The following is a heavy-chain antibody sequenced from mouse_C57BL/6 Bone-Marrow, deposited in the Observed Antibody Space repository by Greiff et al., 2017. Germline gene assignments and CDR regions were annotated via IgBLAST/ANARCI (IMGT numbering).Heavy chain of an antibody. J-gene: IGHJ3*01. D-gene: IGHD2-1*01. CDR3: ALYYGNWFAN. Sequence: QVQLQQPGTELVQPGASVQLSCKASGYTFASSWMHWVKQRPGQGLEWIGNINPSNGGANYNEKFKSKATLTVDQSSCTAYRQLSSLTSEDSAFYYCALYYGNWFANRGQGSLVTGS. V-gene: IGHV1-53*01. CDR2: INPSNGGA. CDR1: GYTFASSW.